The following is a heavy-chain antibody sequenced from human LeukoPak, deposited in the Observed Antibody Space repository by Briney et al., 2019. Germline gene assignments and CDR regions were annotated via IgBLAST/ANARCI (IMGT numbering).Heavy chain of an antibody. J-gene: IGHJ4*02. Sequence: ASVTVSCKSSGYTFTNYYIHWVRPAPAQGLEWMGIINPSGGRTIYAQKFRGRVTVTTHTSTSTVYMELSSLRSEDTAIYYCARDRYYYGSTGYLRHFDYWGQGTLVAVSS. V-gene: IGHV1-46*01. CDR1: GYTFTNYY. CDR3: ARDRYYYGSTGYLRHFDY. CDR2: INPSGGRT. D-gene: IGHD3-22*01.